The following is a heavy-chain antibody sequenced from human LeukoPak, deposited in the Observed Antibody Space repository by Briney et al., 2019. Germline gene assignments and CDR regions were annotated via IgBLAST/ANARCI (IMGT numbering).Heavy chain of an antibody. CDR3: ARAGPRPDGIDY. Sequence: GGSLRLSCAASGFTFSSYWMHWVRQAPGKGLVWVSRINSDGSSTSYADSVKGRFTISRDNAKNTLYLQMNSLRAEDTAVYYCARAGPRPDGIDYWGQGTLDTVSS. V-gene: IGHV3-74*01. D-gene: IGHD1-14*01. J-gene: IGHJ4*02. CDR1: GFTFSSYW. CDR2: INSDGSST.